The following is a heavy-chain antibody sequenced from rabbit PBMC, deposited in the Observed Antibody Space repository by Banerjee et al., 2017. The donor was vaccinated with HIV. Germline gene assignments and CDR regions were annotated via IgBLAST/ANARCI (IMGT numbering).Heavy chain of an antibody. CDR3: ARDEDYDDYGDYYFNL. D-gene: IGHD2-1*01. CDR1: GFSFSSSYY. V-gene: IGHV1S40*01. CDR2: IYAGSSGST. J-gene: IGHJ4*01. Sequence: QSLEESGGDLVKPGASLTLTCTASGFSFSSSYYMCWVRQAPGKGLEWIACIYAGSSGSTYYASWAKGRFTISKTSSTTVTLQMTSLTAADMATYFCARDEDYDDYGDYYFNLWGPGTLVTV.